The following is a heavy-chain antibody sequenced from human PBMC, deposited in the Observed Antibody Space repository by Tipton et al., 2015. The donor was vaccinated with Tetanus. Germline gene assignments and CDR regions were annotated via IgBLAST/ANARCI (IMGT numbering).Heavy chain of an antibody. Sequence: LSLTCTVSGGSINSYYWSWIRQPPGKGLEWIGYIYYSGSTNYNPSLRSRVTISVDTSKNQFSLKLNSVTAADTAVYYCARGFQERWQKSGWFDPWGQGTLVTVSS. CDR3: ARGFQERWQKSGWFDP. CDR1: GGSINSYY. D-gene: IGHD5-24*01. J-gene: IGHJ5*02. CDR2: IYYSGST. V-gene: IGHV4-59*01.